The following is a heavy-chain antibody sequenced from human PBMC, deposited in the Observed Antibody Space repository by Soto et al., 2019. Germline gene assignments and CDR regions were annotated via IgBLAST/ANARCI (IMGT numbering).Heavy chain of an antibody. V-gene: IGHV3-23*01. J-gene: IGHJ4*02. CDR3: AKFTHYDFWSGYRTRYYFDY. D-gene: IGHD3-3*01. CDR2: ISGSGGST. Sequence: GGSLRLSCAASGFTFSNYAMSWVRQAPGKGLEWVSVISGSGGSTYYADSVKGRFAISRDNSKNTLYLQMNSLRAEDTAVYYCAKFTHYDFWSGYRTRYYFDYWGQGSPVTVSS. CDR1: GFTFSNYA.